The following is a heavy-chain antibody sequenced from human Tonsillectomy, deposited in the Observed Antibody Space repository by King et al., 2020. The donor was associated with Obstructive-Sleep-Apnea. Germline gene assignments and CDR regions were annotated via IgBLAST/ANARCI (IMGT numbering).Heavy chain of an antibody. J-gene: IGHJ3*02. Sequence: QLVQSGAEVKKPGASVKVSCKASGYTFTSYGISWVRQAPGQGLEWMGWISAYNGNTNYAQKLQGRVTMTTDTSTSTAYMSLRSLRSDDTAVYYCASGIAAAGTPHDAFDIWGQGTMVTVSS. D-gene: IGHD6-13*01. CDR1: GYTFTSYG. V-gene: IGHV1-18*04. CDR3: ASGIAAAGTPHDAFDI. CDR2: ISAYNGNT.